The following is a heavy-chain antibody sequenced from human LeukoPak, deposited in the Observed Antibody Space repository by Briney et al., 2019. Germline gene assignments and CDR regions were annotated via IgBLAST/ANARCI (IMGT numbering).Heavy chain of an antibody. CDR2: IGTAGDT. V-gene: IGHV3-13*01. CDR3: ARDRPDYGAERFAY. Sequence: GGSLRLSCAASGFTFSNYDMHWVRQATGKGLEWVSGIGTAGDTYYPDSVKGRFTISRENAKNSLYLQMDSLRAEDTAVYYCARDRPDYGAERFAYWGQGALVTVSS. CDR1: GFTFSNYD. J-gene: IGHJ4*02. D-gene: IGHD4-17*01.